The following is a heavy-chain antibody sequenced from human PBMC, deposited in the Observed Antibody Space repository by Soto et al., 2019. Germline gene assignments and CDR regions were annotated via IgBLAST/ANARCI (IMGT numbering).Heavy chain of an antibody. J-gene: IGHJ5*02. CDR1: GYTFTSYG. V-gene: IGHV1-18*01. CDR2: ISAYNGNT. Sequence: QVQLVQSGAEVKKPGASVKVSCKASGYTFTSYGISWVRQAPGQGLEWMGWISAYNGNTNYAQKLQGRVNMTTDTSTSTAYMELRSLRSDDTAVYYCARVSPPSIVVVVAATDNWFDPWGQGTLVTVSS. D-gene: IGHD2-15*01. CDR3: ARVSPPSIVVVVAATDNWFDP.